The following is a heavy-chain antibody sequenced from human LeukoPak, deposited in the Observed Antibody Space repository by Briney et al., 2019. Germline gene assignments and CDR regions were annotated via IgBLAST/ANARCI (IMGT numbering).Heavy chain of an antibody. J-gene: IGHJ4*02. CDR3: ASVVGAWTHYFDC. V-gene: IGHV3-30-3*01. D-gene: IGHD1-26*01. CDR1: GVSFNNYA. CDR2: ISYDGSNK. Sequence: GGSLRLSCVASGVSFNNYAVNGVRQVPGKGLEWVAVISYDGSNKYYADSVKGRFTVSRDNSRNTLYLQMNSLRAEDTALYYCASVVGAWTHYFDCWGQGTLVTVSS.